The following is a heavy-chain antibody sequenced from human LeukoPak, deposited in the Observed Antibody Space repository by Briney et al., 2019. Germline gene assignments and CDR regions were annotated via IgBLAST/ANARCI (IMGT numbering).Heavy chain of an antibody. CDR3: VRDLDSVAFF. CDR1: GFTFSSHW. V-gene: IGHV3-48*01. J-gene: IGHJ4*02. Sequence: GGSLRLSCAASGFTFSSHWMNWVRQAPGKGLEWVSYISSSSSTISYADSVKGRFTISRDNAKNSLYLQMNSLRAEDTAVYYCVRDLDSVAFFWGQGTLVTVSS. D-gene: IGHD1-1*01. CDR2: ISSSSSTI.